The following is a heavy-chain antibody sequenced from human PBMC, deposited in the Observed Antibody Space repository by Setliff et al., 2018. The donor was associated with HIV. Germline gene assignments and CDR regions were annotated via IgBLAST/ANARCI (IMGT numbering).Heavy chain of an antibody. CDR2: INGGTTT. Sequence: GGSLRLSCTASGLTVSSEYMVWVRQAPGKALEWVSVINGGTTTYYADSVKGRFTISRDNSKNTLYLQMNSLRVEDTAIYYCAKAPGWLFLSHYWGQGTLVTVSS. D-gene: IGHD3-22*01. CDR1: GLTVSSEY. CDR3: AKAPGWLFLSHY. J-gene: IGHJ4*02. V-gene: IGHV3-53*01.